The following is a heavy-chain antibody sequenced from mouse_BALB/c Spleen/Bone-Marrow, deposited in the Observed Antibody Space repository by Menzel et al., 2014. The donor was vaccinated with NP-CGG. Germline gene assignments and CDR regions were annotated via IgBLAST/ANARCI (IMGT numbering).Heavy chain of an antibody. CDR1: GYAFSSSW. V-gene: IGHV1-82*01. D-gene: IGHD2-3*01. CDR2: IYPGDGDT. CDR3: ARSDGYRTMDY. J-gene: IGHJ4*01. Sequence: VHLVESGPGLVKPGASVKISCKASGYAFSSSWMNWVKQRPGQGLEWIGRIYPGDGDTNYNGKFKGKATLTADKSSSTAYMQLSSLTSVDSAVYFCARSDGYRTMDYWGQGTSVTVSS.